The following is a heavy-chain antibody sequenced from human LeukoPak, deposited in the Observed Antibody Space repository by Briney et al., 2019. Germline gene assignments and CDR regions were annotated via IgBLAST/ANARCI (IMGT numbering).Heavy chain of an antibody. CDR3: AKSSASGGSYGLDY. J-gene: IGHJ4*02. CDR1: GFTFSSYA. D-gene: IGHD2-15*01. Sequence: GGSLRLSCAASGFTFSSYAMSWVRQAPGKGLEWVSTISGSGGGTFYADSVKGRFTISRDNSKNTLYLQMNSLRAEDTAVYYCAKSSASGGSYGLDYWGQGTLVTVSS. CDR2: ISGSGGGT. V-gene: IGHV3-23*01.